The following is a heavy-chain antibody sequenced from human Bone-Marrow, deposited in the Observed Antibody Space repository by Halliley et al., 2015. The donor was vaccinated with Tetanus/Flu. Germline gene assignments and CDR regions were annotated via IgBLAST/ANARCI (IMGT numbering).Heavy chain of an antibody. Sequence: MGITDLGGSDLRYSPSFQGQVTISVDRAASTAYLQWDSLKPSDTAIYYCARNEEGLGGVFDYWGEGTLVTVSS. V-gene: IGHV5-51*01. CDR3: ARNEEGLGGVFDY. CDR2: TDLGGSDL. J-gene: IGHJ4*02. D-gene: IGHD1-1*01.